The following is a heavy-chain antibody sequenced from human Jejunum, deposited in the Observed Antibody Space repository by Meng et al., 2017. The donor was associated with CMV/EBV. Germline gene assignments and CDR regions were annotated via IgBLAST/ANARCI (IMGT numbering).Heavy chain of an antibody. D-gene: IGHD4-11*01. V-gene: IGHV7-4-1*02. Sequence: SGSELKKPGASVKVSCKASGYIFTNYAMNWVRQAPGHGLEWMGWFNPNTGNPYFAQKFTGRFAIALDTSVSTAYLQSSALKSEDTAVYYWAPGPANDYRSSYYFDYWGQGTLVTVSS. J-gene: IGHJ4*02. CDR2: FNPNTGNP. CDR3: APGPANDYRSSYYFDY. CDR1: GYIFTNYA.